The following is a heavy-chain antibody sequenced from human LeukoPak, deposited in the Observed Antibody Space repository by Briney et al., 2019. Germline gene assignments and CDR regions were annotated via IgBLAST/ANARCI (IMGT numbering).Heavy chain of an antibody. CDR3: AGGDTKIQLLHYYYYYGMDV. CDR1: GYTSTSYG. CDR2: ISAYNGNT. J-gene: IGHJ6*02. Sequence: ASVKVSCKASGYTSTSYGISWVRQAPGQGLEWMGWISAYNGNTNYAQKLQGRVTMTTDTSTSTAYMELRSLRSDDTAVYYCAGGDTKIQLLHYYYYYGMDVWGQGTTVTVSS. D-gene: IGHD2-15*01. V-gene: IGHV1-18*01.